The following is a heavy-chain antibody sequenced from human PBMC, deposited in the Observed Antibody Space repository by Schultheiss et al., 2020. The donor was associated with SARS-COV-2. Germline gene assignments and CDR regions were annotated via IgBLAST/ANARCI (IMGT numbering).Heavy chain of an antibody. Sequence: GGSLRLSCAASGFTFSSYAMSWVRQAPGKGLEWVSSISSSSSYIYYADSVKGRFTISRDNAKNSLYLQMNSLRAEDTAVYYCARDRGSSWYPVRYYYYMDVWGKGTTVTVSS. CDR2: ISSSSSYI. CDR3: ARDRGSSWYPVRYYYYMDV. D-gene: IGHD6-13*01. J-gene: IGHJ6*03. V-gene: IGHV3-21*01. CDR1: GFTFSSYA.